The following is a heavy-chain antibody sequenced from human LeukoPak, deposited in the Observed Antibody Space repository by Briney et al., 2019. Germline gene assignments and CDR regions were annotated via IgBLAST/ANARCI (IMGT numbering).Heavy chain of an antibody. J-gene: IGHJ4*02. V-gene: IGHV3-7*01. CDR2: INKDGSEK. D-gene: IGHD1-14*01. CDR1: GFPFSNYW. CDR3: ARQDHGPDY. Sequence: GGSLRLSCSASGFPFSNYWMNWVRQTPGKGLEWVANINKDGSEKNYVDSVTGRFTISRGNAKNSLYLQMNYLRPEDTAVFYCARQDHGPDYWGQGTLVTVSS.